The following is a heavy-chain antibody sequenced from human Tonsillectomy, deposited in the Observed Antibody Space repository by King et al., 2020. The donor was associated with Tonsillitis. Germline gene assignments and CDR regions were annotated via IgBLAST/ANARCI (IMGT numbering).Heavy chain of an antibody. Sequence: VQLQQWGAGLLKPSETLSLTCAVYGGSFSGYYWSWIRQPPGKGLEWIGEINHSGSTNCNPSLKSRVTISVDTSKNQFSLKLSSVTAADTAVYYCARKVRGVIYFDYWGQGTLVTVSS. CDR3: ARKVRGVIYFDY. V-gene: IGHV4-34*01. CDR1: GGSFSGYY. J-gene: IGHJ4*02. D-gene: IGHD3-10*01. CDR2: INHSGST.